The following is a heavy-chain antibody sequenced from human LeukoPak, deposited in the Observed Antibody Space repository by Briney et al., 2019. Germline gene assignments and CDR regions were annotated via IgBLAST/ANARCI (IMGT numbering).Heavy chain of an antibody. D-gene: IGHD6-6*01. Sequence: GGSLRLSCAASGFTFRTYWMSWVRQAPGKGLEWVASINQGGSEAYYVESVKGRFTISRDNAMNSFFLQMNSLRAEDTAVYYCARLIGDRTIYDYWGQGTLVTVSS. CDR2: INQGGSEA. V-gene: IGHV3-7*01. CDR3: ARLIGDRTIYDY. J-gene: IGHJ4*02. CDR1: GFTFRTYW.